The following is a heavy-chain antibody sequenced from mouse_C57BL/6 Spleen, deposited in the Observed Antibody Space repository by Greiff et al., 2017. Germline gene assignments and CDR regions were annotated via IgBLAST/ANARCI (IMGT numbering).Heavy chain of an antibody. D-gene: IGHD1-1*01. CDR3: ARRYGSSYWYFDV. CDR1: GFTFSDYG. CDR2: ISNLAYSI. J-gene: IGHJ1*03. V-gene: IGHV5-15*04. Sequence: DVKLQESGGGLVQPGGSLKLSCAASGFTFSDYGMAWVRQAPRKGPEWVAFISNLAYSIYYADTVTGRFTISRENAKNTLYLEMSSLRSEDTAMYYCARRYGSSYWYFDVWGTGTTVTVSS.